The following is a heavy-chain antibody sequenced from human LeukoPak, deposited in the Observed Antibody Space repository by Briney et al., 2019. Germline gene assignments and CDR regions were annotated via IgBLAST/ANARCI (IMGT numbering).Heavy chain of an antibody. CDR1: GGSLRAYY. J-gene: IGHJ4*02. CDR2: IYTSEST. D-gene: IGHD4-17*01. Sequence: SETLSLTCTVSGGSLRAYYWSWLRQPAGKGLEWVGRIYTSESTNYNPSLKSRVTMSIDTSKNQFSLKLCSVTAADSAVYYCARGYGDQGYDYWGQGTLVTVSS. CDR3: ARGYGDQGYDY. V-gene: IGHV4-4*07.